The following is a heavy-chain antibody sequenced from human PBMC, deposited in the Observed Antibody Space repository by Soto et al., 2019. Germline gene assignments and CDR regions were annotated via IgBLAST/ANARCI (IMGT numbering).Heavy chain of an antibody. J-gene: IGHJ4*02. CDR3: ARGRRITMVRGVIGY. Sequence: SETLSLTCAVYGGSFSGYYWSWIRQPPGKGLEWSGEINHSGSTNYNPSLKSRVTISVDTSKNQFSLKLSSVTAADTAVYYCARGRRITMVRGVIGYWGQGTLVTVSS. CDR2: INHSGST. CDR1: GGSFSGYY. V-gene: IGHV4-34*01. D-gene: IGHD3-10*01.